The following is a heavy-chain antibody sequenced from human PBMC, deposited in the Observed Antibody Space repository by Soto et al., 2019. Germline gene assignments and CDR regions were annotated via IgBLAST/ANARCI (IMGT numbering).Heavy chain of an antibody. CDR1: GFTVSDYY. CDR3: AREERRCGSSSSSCYPQPTDY. CDR2: ISSSGSVR. V-gene: IGHV3-11*01. D-gene: IGHD2-2*01. J-gene: IGHJ4*02. Sequence: GGSLRLSCAASGFTVSDYYMSWIRQAPGKGLEWVSYISSSGSVRNYADSVKGRFTISRDNAKNSLYLQMNSLRADDTAVYYCAREERRCGSSSSSCYPQPTDYWGQGTPVTVPQ.